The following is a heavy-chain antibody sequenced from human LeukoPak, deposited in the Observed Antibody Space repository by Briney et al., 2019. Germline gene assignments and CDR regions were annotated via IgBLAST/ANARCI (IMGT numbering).Heavy chain of an antibody. D-gene: IGHD6-19*01. CDR1: GGSISSTSYY. J-gene: IGHJ3*02. Sequence: PSETLSLTCTVSGGSISSTSYYWGWIRQPPGKGLEWIGDIYYSGSTNYNPSLKSRVTISVDTSKNQFSLKLSSVTAADTAVYYCARERLGYSSGWYRAFDIWGQGTMVTVSS. CDR2: IYYSGST. CDR3: ARERLGYSSGWYRAFDI. V-gene: IGHV4-39*07.